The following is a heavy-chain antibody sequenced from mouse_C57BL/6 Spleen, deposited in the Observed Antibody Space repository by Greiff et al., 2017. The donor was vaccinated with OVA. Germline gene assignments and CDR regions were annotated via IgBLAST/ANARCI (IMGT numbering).Heavy chain of an antibody. CDR3: ARGGGYYYGSSFYAMDY. V-gene: IGHV1-80*01. CDR2: IYPGDGDT. D-gene: IGHD1-1*01. J-gene: IGHJ4*01. Sequence: LQESGAELVKPGASVKISCKASGYAFSSYWMNWVKQRPGKGLEWIGQIYPGDGDTNYNGKFKGKATLTADKSSSTAYMQLSSLTSEDSAVYFCARGGGYYYGSSFYAMDYWGQGTSVTVSS. CDR1: GYAFSSYW.